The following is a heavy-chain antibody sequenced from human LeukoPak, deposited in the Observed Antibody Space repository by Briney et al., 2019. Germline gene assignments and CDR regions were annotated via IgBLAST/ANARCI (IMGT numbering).Heavy chain of an antibody. CDR3: ARGPSADSSSFFYGMDV. D-gene: IGHD6-6*01. CDR2: IYYSGST. CDR1: GGSISSGGYY. Sequence: SETLSLTCTVSGGSISSGGYYWRWIRQHPGKGLEWIGYIYYSGSTYYNPSLKSRVTISVDTSKNQFSLKLSSVTAADTAVYYCARGPSADSSSFFYGMDVWGQGTTVTVSS. J-gene: IGHJ6*02. V-gene: IGHV4-31*03.